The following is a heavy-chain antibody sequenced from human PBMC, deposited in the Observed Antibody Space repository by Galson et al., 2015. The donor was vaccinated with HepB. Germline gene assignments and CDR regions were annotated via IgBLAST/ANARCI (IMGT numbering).Heavy chain of an antibody. Sequence: ETLSLTCTVSGGSFSGYYWSWIRQPPGKGLEWIGEINHSGSTNYNPSLKSRVTISVDTSKNQFSLKLSSVTAADTAVYYCATGTVTALDYWGQGTLVTVSS. CDR3: ATGTVTALDY. V-gene: IGHV4-34*01. J-gene: IGHJ4*02. CDR2: INHSGST. CDR1: GGSFSGYY. D-gene: IGHD4-17*01.